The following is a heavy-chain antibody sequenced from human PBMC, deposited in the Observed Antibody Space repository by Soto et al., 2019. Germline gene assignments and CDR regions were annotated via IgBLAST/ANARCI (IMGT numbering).Heavy chain of an antibody. D-gene: IGHD2-2*02. V-gene: IGHV1-2*02. CDR1: GYTFTGYY. CDR2: INPNSGGT. CDR3: ARYRVVVVPAAIDYYGMDV. J-gene: IGHJ6*02. Sequence: AASVKVSCKASGYTFTGYYMHWVRQAPGQGLEWVGWINPNSGGTNYAQKFQGRVTMTRDTSISTAYMELSRLRSDDTAVYYCARYRVVVVPAAIDYYGMDVWGQGTTVTVSS.